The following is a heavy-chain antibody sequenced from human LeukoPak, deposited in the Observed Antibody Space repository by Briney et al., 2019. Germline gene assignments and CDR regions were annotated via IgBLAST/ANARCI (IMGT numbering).Heavy chain of an antibody. V-gene: IGHV3-7*01. J-gene: IGHJ4*02. CDR3: AKGNSSSGGFDY. CDR2: IKQDGSEK. D-gene: IGHD6-6*01. Sequence: PGGSLRLSCAASGFTFSTYWMSWVRQVPGKGLEWVANIKQDGSEKYYADSVKGRFTISRDNSKNTLYLQMNSLRAEDTAVYYCAKGNSSSGGFDYWGQGTLVTVSS. CDR1: GFTFSTYW.